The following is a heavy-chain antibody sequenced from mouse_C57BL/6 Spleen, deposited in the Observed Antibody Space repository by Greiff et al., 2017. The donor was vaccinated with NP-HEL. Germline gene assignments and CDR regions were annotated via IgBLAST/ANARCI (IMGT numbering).Heavy chain of an antibody. CDR3: AIYGSSSWYFDV. Sequence: QVQLQQPGAVLVMPGASVKLSCKASGYTFTSYWMHWVKQRPGQGLEWIGEIDPSDSYTNYNQKFQGKSTLTVDKSSSTAYMQLSSLTSEDSAVYYCAIYGSSSWYFDVWGTGTTVTVSS. D-gene: IGHD1-1*01. J-gene: IGHJ1*03. V-gene: IGHV1-69*01. CDR1: GYTFTSYW. CDR2: IDPSDSYT.